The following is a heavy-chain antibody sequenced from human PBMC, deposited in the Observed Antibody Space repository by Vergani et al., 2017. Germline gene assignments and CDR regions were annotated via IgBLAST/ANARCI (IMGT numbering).Heavy chain of an antibody. D-gene: IGHD4-11*01. CDR2: ISGSGGST. CDR3: AKDGRCPYSLSLY. J-gene: IGHJ4*02. V-gene: IGHV3-23*01. CDR1: GFPFSSYA. Sequence: EVQLLESGGGLVQPGGSLRLPCAASGFPFSSYATSWARPAPGTGLEWVSAISGSGGSTYYADSVKGRFTLSRDNSKNTLYLQMNSVSAEDTAVYYCAKDGRCPYSLSLYWGQGTLVTVSS.